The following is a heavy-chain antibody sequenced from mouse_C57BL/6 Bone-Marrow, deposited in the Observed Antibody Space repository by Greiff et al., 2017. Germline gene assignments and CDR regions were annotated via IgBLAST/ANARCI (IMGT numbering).Heavy chain of an antibody. CDR1: GYAFTSYL. V-gene: IGHV1-54*01. CDR2: INPGSGGT. D-gene: IGHD3-2*02. J-gene: IGHJ2*01. Sequence: QVQLQQSGAELVRPGTSVKVSCKASGYAFTSYLIEWVKQRPGQGLEWIGVINPGSGGTNYNEKFKGKATLTADKSSSTAYMQLSSLTSEDSAVYDCARRRGERHVRLDYWGQGTTLTVSS. CDR3: ARRRGERHVRLDY.